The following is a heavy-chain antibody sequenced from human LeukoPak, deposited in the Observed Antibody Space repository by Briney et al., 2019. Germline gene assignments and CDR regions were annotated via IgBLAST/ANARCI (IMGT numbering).Heavy chain of an antibody. CDR3: ARLSGGNTAMVWFDY. J-gene: IGHJ4*02. V-gene: IGHV1-69*04. D-gene: IGHD5-18*01. CDR1: GGTFSSYA. Sequence: ASVKVSCKASGGTFSSYAISWVRQAPGQGLEWMGRIIPILGIANYAQKFQGRVTITANKSTSTAYMELSSLRSEDTAVYYCARLSGGNTAMVWFDYWGQGTLVTVSS. CDR2: IIPILGIA.